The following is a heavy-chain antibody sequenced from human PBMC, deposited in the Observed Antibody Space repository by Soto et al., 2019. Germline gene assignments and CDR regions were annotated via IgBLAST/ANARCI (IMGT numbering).Heavy chain of an antibody. D-gene: IGHD3-10*01. V-gene: IGHV3-11*01. Sequence: QVQLVESGGDFVKPGGSLRLSCAASGFTFSDDYMSWIRQATGKGLEWVSYINSSGSATYYSDSVKGRLTSARNNAKNSLSLQMISLRAEDTAVYYCATQSRGGYWCFDLWGRGTLVTVTS. J-gene: IGHJ2*01. CDR1: GFTFSDDY. CDR3: ATQSRGGYWCFDL. CDR2: INSSGSAT.